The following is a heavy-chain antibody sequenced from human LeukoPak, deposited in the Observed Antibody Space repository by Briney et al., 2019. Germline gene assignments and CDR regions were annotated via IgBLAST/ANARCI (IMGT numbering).Heavy chain of an antibody. Sequence: SVKVSCKASGFTFTSSAVQRVRQARGQRLEWIGWIVVGSGNTNYAQKFQERVTITRDMSTSTAYMELSSLRSEDTAVYYCAADSRVAGTFYFDYWGQGTLVTVSS. CDR2: IVVGSGNT. J-gene: IGHJ4*02. CDR3: AADSRVAGTFYFDY. D-gene: IGHD6-19*01. CDR1: GFTFTSSA. V-gene: IGHV1-58*01.